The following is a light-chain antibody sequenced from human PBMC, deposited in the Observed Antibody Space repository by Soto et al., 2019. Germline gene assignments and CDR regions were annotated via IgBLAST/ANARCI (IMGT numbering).Light chain of an antibody. V-gene: IGLV1-40*01. Sequence: QSVLTQPPSVSGAPGQRVTISCTGSSSNIGAGYDVHWYQQRPGTAPKLLISGNSNRHSGVPDRFSGSKSGTAASLAITVLQAEDDAEYDCQSYDSSLSGWVFGGGTKLTVL. CDR3: QSYDSSLSGWV. CDR2: GNS. CDR1: SSNIGAGYD. J-gene: IGLJ3*02.